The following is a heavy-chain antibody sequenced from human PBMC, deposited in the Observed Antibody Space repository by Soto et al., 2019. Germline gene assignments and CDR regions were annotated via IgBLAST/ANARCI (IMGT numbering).Heavy chain of an antibody. J-gene: IGHJ3*02. Sequence: QVQLVQSGAEVKKPGSSVKVSCKASGGTFSSYAISWVRQAPGQGLEWMGGIIPIFGTANYAQKFQGRVTITAGESPSTAYMELGSLRSEDTAVYYCAREVSGATTDAFDIWGQGTMVTVSS. CDR3: AREVSGATTDAFDI. D-gene: IGHD1-26*01. V-gene: IGHV1-69*01. CDR2: IIPIFGTA. CDR1: GGTFSSYA.